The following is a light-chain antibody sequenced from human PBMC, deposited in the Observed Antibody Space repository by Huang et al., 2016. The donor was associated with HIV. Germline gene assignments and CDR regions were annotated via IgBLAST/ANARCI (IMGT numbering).Light chain of an antibody. CDR3: QQYNNRYT. Sequence: EILMTQSPATLSVSLGERATLSCRASQSISSNLAWYQQQPGQAPRLLIYGASTRATGISARFSGSGSGTEFTLTISSLQSEDFAVYHCQQYNNRYTFGQGTKLEIK. CDR1: QSISSN. J-gene: IGKJ2*01. CDR2: GAS. V-gene: IGKV3-15*01.